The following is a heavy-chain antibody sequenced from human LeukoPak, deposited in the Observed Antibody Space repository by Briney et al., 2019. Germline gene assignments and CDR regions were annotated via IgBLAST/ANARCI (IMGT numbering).Heavy chain of an antibody. CDR3: ARDPGYCSSTSCYGRGDACDI. D-gene: IGHD2-2*01. J-gene: IGHJ3*02. CDR2: ISAYNGNT. V-gene: IGHV1-18*01. CDR1: GYTFTSYG. Sequence: ASVKVSCKASGYTFTSYGISWVRQAPGQGLEWMGWISAYNGNTNYAQKLQGRVTMTTDTSTSTAYMELRSVRSDDTAVYYCARDPGYCSSTSCYGRGDACDIWGQGTIVTVSS.